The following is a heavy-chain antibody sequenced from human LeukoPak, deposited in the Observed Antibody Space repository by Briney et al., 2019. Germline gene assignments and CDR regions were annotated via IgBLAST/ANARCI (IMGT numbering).Heavy chain of an antibody. D-gene: IGHD4-23*01. CDR3: ARETTVVTPGRSDVFDI. V-gene: IGHV4-59*11. Sequence: SETLSLTCTVSGGSISSHYWDWIRQPPGKGREWIGYIYYSGSTNYNPSLKSRVTISVDTSKNQFSLKLSSVTAADPAVYYCARETTVVTPGRSDVFDIWGQGTMVTVSS. CDR1: GGSISSHY. CDR2: IYYSGST. J-gene: IGHJ3*02.